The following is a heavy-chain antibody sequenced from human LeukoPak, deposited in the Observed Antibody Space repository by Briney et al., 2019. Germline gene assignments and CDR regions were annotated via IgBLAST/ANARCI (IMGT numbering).Heavy chain of an antibody. D-gene: IGHD5-18*01. V-gene: IGHV3-23*01. CDR1: GFTFSSYA. Sequence: GGSLRLSCAAAGFTFSSYAMSWVRQAPGKGLEWVSGISGSGGSTYYADSVKGRFTISRDNSKNTLYLQMNSLRAEDTAVYYCAKDLYHSYGAPFDYWGQGTLVTVSS. CDR3: AKDLYHSYGAPFDY. CDR2: ISGSGGST. J-gene: IGHJ4*02.